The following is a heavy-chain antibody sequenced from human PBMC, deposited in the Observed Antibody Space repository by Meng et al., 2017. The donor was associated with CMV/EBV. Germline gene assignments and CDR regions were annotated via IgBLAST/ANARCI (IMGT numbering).Heavy chain of an antibody. CDR2: IYNTGST. CDR1: GASVATDSYY. CDR3: ARETVSASGGIDP. V-gene: IGHV4-61*01. Sequence: SETLSLTCTVSGASVATDSYYWGWIRQPPGKGLEWIGYIYNTGSTKYNPSLQTRVTVSVDTPKNQFSLKLSSVTAADTATYYCARETVSASGGIDPWGQGTTVTVSS. J-gene: IGHJ6*02. D-gene: IGHD2/OR15-2a*01.